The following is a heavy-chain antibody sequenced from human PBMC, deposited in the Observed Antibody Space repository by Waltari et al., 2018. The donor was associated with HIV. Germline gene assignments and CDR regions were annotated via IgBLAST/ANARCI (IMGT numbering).Heavy chain of an antibody. V-gene: IGHV1-24*01. Sequence: QVQLVQSGAEVKKPGASVKVSCKVSGHTLSELSMHWVRQVPGKGLEWMGNFDPEDDETIYAQKCQGRVTMTEDTSSDTAYMELSSLTSGDTAVYYCATDFSGMVRAYSYYSLDVWDQGTTVTVSS. CDR2: FDPEDDET. CDR3: ATDFSGMVRAYSYYSLDV. D-gene: IGHD3-10*01. CDR1: GHTLSELS. J-gene: IGHJ6*02.